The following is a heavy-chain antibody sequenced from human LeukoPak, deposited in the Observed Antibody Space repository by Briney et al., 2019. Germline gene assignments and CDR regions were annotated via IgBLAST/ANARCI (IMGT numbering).Heavy chain of an antibody. CDR3: AKEGPGNSGFDLYYFDF. CDR2: ISWHSVDI. V-gene: IGHV3-9*01. Sequence: GGSLRLSCAGSGFTFDDYAMYWVRQAPGKGLEWVSGISWHSVDIVYADSVKGRFTISRDNAKNSLYLQMNSLRPEDTALYYCAKEGPGNSGFDLYYFDFWGQGALVTVSS. D-gene: IGHD5-12*01. J-gene: IGHJ4*02. CDR1: GFTFDDYA.